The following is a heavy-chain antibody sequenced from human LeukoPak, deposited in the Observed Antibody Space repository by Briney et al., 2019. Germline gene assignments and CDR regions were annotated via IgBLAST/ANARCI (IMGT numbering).Heavy chain of an antibody. Sequence: SETLFLTCSVPRHSISSSSYYTGWSRQPPGKGMERPGNIYYSVSTYYYPSLESRVTMSIDTSKNQFSLKLSSVTAADTAVYYCAGDESSYVWGGFRAWGQGTLVTVSS. CDR3: AGDESSYVWGGFRA. D-gene: IGHD3-16*02. CDR1: RHSISSSSYY. J-gene: IGHJ5*02. CDR2: IYYSVST. V-gene: IGHV4-39*07.